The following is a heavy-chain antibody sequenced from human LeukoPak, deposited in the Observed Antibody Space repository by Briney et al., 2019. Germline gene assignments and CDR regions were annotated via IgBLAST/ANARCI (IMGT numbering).Heavy chain of an antibody. J-gene: IGHJ4*02. CDR2: IIPIFGTA. CDR3: ASPELGTLYFDY. Sequence: SVKVSCKASGGTSSSYAISWVRQAPGQGLEWMGGIIPIFGTANYAQKFQGRVTITADESTSTAYMELSSLRSEDTAVYYCASPELGTLYFDYWGQGTLVTVSS. D-gene: IGHD7-27*01. CDR1: GGTSSSYA. V-gene: IGHV1-69*01.